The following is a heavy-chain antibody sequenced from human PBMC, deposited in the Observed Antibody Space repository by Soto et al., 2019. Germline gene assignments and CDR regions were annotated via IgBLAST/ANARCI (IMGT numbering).Heavy chain of an antibody. CDR2: IYPGDSDT. CDR3: ARRIAAADSYNWFDP. J-gene: IGHJ5*02. Sequence: ASVKVSCKASGGTFSSYWIGWVRQMPGKGLEWMGIIYPGDSDTRYSPSFQGQVTISADKSISTAYLQWSSLKASDTAMYYCARRIAAADSYNWFDPWGQGTLVTVSS. CDR1: GGTFSSYW. V-gene: IGHV5-51*01. D-gene: IGHD6-13*01.